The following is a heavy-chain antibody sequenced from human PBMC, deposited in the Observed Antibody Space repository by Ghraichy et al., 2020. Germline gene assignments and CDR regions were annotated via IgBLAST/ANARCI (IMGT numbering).Heavy chain of an antibody. CDR3: TSMSIVGATIDY. V-gene: IGHV3-73*01. Sequence: LSLTCAASGFTFSGSAMHWVRQASGKGLEWVGRIRSKANSYATAYAASVKGRFTISRDDSKNTAYLQMNSLKTEDTAVYYCTSMSIVGATIDYWGQGTLVTVSS. D-gene: IGHD1-26*01. CDR2: IRSKANSYAT. J-gene: IGHJ4*02. CDR1: GFTFSGSA.